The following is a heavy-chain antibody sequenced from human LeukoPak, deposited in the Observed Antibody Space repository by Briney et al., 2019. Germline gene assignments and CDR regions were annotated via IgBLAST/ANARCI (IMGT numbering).Heavy chain of an antibody. CDR3: AREGYYDSSGYYLQSHYYYYYMDV. D-gene: IGHD3-22*01. Sequence: SENLSLTCTVTGGSISSYYWSWIRQPAGKGLEWIGRIYTSGSTNYNPSLKSRVTMSVDTSKNQFSLKLSSVTAADTAVYYCAREGYYDSSGYYLQSHYYYYYMDVWGKGTTVTVSS. J-gene: IGHJ6*03. CDR1: GGSISSYY. V-gene: IGHV4-4*07. CDR2: IYTSGST.